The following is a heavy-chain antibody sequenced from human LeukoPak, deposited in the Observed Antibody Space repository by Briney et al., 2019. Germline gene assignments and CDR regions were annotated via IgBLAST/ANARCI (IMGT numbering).Heavy chain of an antibody. J-gene: IGHJ4*02. D-gene: IGHD1-26*01. CDR2: IIPILGIA. V-gene: IGHV1-69*02. Sequence: GSSVKVSCKASGGTLSSYTISWVRQAPGQGLEWMGRIIPILGIANYAQKFQGRVTITADKSTSTAYMEPSSLRSEDTAVYYCARHRLGGSYFDYWGQGTLVTVSS. CDR1: GGTLSSYT. CDR3: ARHRLGGSYFDY.